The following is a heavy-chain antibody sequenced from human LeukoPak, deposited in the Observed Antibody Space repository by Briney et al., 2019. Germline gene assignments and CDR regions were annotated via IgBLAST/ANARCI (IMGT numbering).Heavy chain of an antibody. CDR2: INTGNGNT. Sequence: ASVKVSCKASGYTFTSYAMHWVRQTPGQRLECMGWINTGNGNTKYSQKFQGRVTITRDTSASTAYMDLSSLRSEDTAVYYCARNTETAIPLPYYFDYWGQGTLVTVSS. V-gene: IGHV1-3*04. CDR1: GYTFTSYA. D-gene: IGHD2-21*02. CDR3: ARNTETAIPLPYYFDY. J-gene: IGHJ4*02.